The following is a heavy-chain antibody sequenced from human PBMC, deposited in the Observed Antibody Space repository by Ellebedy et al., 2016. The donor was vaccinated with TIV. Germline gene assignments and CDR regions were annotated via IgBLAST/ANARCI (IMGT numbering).Heavy chain of an antibody. CDR2: IKRDGSEE. Sequence: PGGSLRLSCAASGFTFSTYGMSWVRQATGKGLEWVANIKRDGSEEFYVDSVKGRITISRDNAKNSLYLRMNSLRADDTAVYYCARVGAQITIFGVYTYYGMDVWGQGTTVTVSS. D-gene: IGHD3-3*01. CDR1: GFTFSTYG. J-gene: IGHJ6*02. V-gene: IGHV3-7*03. CDR3: ARVGAQITIFGVYTYYGMDV.